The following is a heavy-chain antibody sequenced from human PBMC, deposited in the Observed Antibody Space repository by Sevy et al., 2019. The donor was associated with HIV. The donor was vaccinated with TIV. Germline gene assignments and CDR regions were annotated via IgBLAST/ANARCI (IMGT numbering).Heavy chain of an antibody. D-gene: IGHD2-15*01. CDR1: GFTFSSYA. CDR3: AKGVVGWFHASLKSAFDI. V-gene: IGHV3-23*01. J-gene: IGHJ3*02. Sequence: GGYLRLSCAASGFTFSSYAMSWVRQAPGKGLEWVSAISGSGGSTYYADSVKDRFTISIDISKNTLYLPMNSLRAEDTAVYYCAKGVVGWFHASLKSAFDIWGQGTMVTVSS. CDR2: ISGSGGST.